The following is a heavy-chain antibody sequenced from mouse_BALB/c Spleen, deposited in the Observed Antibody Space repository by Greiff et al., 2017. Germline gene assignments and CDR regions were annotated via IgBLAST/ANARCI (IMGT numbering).Heavy chain of an antibody. CDR2: INPSNGGT. Sequence: VKLVESGAELVKPGASVKLSCKASGYTFTSYYMYWVKQRPGQGLEWIGEINPSNGGTNFNEKFKSKATLTVDKSSSTAYMQLSSLTSEDSAVYYCTRAGNLYAMDYWGQGTSVTVSS. D-gene: IGHD2-1*01. J-gene: IGHJ4*01. CDR3: TRAGNLYAMDY. V-gene: IGHV1S81*02. CDR1: GYTFTSYY.